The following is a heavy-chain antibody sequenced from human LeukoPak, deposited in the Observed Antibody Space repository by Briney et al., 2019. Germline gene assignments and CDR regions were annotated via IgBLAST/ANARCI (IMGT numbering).Heavy chain of an antibody. CDR2: ISHDGTT. D-gene: IGHD3-22*01. CDR1: GGSFSGYY. Sequence: SETLSLTCAVYGGSFSGYYWSWIRQPPGKGLEWIGEISHDGTTNYNPSLRSRVAMSFDRANNQFSLSLTSVTAADTAVYYCTREDRPFCPFAYWGQGVLVTVSS. J-gene: IGHJ4*02. CDR3: TREDRPFCPFAY. V-gene: IGHV4-34*01.